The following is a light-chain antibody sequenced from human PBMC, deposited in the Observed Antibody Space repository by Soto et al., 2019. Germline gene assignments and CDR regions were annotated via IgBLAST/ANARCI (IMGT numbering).Light chain of an antibody. Sequence: QAVLTQPASVSGSSGQSITISCTGTSSDVGGYNYVSWYQQHPNKAPKLMIFDVSNRPSGVSNRFSGSKSVNTASLTISGLQAEDEADYYCSSYTSGKSYVFGTGTKVTVL. CDR2: DVS. CDR1: SSDVGGYNY. J-gene: IGLJ1*01. V-gene: IGLV2-14*01. CDR3: SSYTSGKSYV.